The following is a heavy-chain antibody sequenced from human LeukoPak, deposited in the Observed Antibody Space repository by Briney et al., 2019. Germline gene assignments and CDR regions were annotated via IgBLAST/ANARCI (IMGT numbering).Heavy chain of an antibody. CDR3: ARGVVVVPAAYNYYYYMDV. J-gene: IGHJ6*03. D-gene: IGHD2-2*01. Sequence: PSETLSLTCAVYGGSFSGYYWSWIRQPPGKGLEWIGEINHSGFTNYNPSLKSRVTMSIDTSKNQFSLKLSSVTAADTAVHYCARGVVVVPAAYNYYYYMDVWSKGTTVTVSS. CDR2: INHSGFT. CDR1: GGSFSGYY. V-gene: IGHV4-34*01.